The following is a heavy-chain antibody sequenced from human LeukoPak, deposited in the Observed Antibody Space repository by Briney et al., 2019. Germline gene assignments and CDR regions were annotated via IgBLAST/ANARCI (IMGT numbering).Heavy chain of an antibody. V-gene: IGHV3-74*01. D-gene: IGHD7-27*01. CDR1: GNYW. CDR2: INSDGSWT. J-gene: IGHJ4*02. Sequence: PGGSLRLSCAASGNYWMHWVRQAPGKGLVWVSHINSDGSWTGYADSVKGRFTISKDNAKNTLYLQMNSPRAEDTAVYYCAGSLGPLTEYWGQGTLVTVSS. CDR3: AGSLGPLTEY.